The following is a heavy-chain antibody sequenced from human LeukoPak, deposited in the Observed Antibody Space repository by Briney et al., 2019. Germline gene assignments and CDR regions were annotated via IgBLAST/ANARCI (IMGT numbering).Heavy chain of an antibody. CDR3: TRDGSGMHYGMDV. Sequence: GGSLRLSCTASGFTFGDYIMSWVRQAPGKGLEWVGFIRGKAYGGTTEYAASVKGRFTISRDDSKSIAYLQANSLKTEDTAVYYCTRDGSGMHYGMDVWGQGTTVTVSS. CDR1: GFTFGDYI. CDR2: IRGKAYGGTT. V-gene: IGHV3-49*04. D-gene: IGHD1-26*01. J-gene: IGHJ6*02.